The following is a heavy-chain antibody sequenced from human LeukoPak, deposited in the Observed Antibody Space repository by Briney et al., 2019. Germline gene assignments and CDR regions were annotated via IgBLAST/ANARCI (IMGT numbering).Heavy chain of an antibody. V-gene: IGHV4-31*03. J-gene: IGHJ6*02. CDR1: GRSISSGGYY. D-gene: IGHD5-12*01. CDR2: IYYSGST. CDR3: AAIVATEYYYYGMDV. Sequence: SQTLSLTCTVSGRSISSGGYYWSWIRQHPGKGLEWIGYIYYSGSTYYNPSLKSRVTISVDTSKNQFSLKLSSVTAADTAVYYCAAIVATEYYYYGMDVWGQGTTVTVSS.